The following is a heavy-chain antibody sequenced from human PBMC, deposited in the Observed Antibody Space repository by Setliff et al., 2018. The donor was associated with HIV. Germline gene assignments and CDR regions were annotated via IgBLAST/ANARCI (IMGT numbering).Heavy chain of an antibody. D-gene: IGHD4-17*01. CDR3: ARYGANYDFEY. Sequence: PSETLSLTCPVSGDSISSSLYYYDWIRQPPGQGLEWIASVYYSGHTYYNTSLKSRVTISVDTSKNQFSLNLSSVTAADTAIYYCARYGANYDFEYWGQGTLVTVSS. V-gene: IGHV4-39*07. CDR2: VYYSGHT. CDR1: GDSISSSLYY. J-gene: IGHJ4*02.